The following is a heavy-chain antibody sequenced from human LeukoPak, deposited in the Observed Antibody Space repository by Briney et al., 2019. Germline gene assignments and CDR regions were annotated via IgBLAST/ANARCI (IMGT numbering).Heavy chain of an antibody. D-gene: IGHD1/OR15-1a*01. CDR3: ARHIPRGNNYFDC. CDR2: IKEDGSGK. J-gene: IGHJ4*02. Sequence: GGSLRLSCAASGFTFSGHWMTWVRQAPGKRLEWVANIKEDGSGKFYADSVEGRFTVSRDNAENSLSLQMNSLGAEDTAVYYCARHIPRGNNYFDCWGQGTLVTVSS. V-gene: IGHV3-7*01. CDR1: GFTFSGHW.